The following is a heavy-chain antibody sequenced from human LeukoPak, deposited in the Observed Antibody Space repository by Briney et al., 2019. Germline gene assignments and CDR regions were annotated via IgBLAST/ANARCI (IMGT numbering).Heavy chain of an antibody. D-gene: IGHD6-19*01. V-gene: IGHV3-9*01. CDR2: ISWNSGSI. CDR3: AKDSKSIGSGWYVY. Sequence: SGRSLRLSCAASGFTFDDYAMHWVRHAPGKGLEWVSGISWNSGSIGYADSVKGRFTISRDNAENSLYLQMNSLRAEDTALYYCAKDSKSIGSGWYVYWGQGTLVTVSS. J-gene: IGHJ4*02. CDR1: GFTFDDYA.